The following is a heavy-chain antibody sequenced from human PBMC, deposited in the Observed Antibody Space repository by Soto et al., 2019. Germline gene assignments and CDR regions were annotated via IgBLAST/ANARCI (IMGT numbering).Heavy chain of an antibody. CDR2: ISAYNGNT. CDR1: GYTFTSYG. CDR3: ARDPNPYYYFWSGYSHYGMDV. Sequence: QVQLVQSGAEVKKPGASVKVSCKASGYTFTSYGISWVRQAPGQGLARMGWISAYNGNTNYAQKLQGRVTMTTDTSTSTAYMELRSLRSDDTAVYYCARDPNPYYYFWSGYSHYGMDVCGQGTTVTVSS. J-gene: IGHJ6*02. D-gene: IGHD3-3*01. V-gene: IGHV1-18*01.